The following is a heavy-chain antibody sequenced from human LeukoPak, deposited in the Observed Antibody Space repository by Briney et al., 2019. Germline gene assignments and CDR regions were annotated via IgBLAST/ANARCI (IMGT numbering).Heavy chain of an antibody. CDR1: GFTFSSYA. J-gene: IGHJ6*03. CDR2: ISSDGSNK. CDR3: AKDGVPAAIHYYMDV. V-gene: IGHV3-30-3*01. D-gene: IGHD2-2*02. Sequence: PGGSLRLSCAASGFTFSSYAMHWVRQAPGKGLQWVAVISSDGSNKYYVDSVKGRFTISRDNSKNTLYLQMNSLRAEDTAVYYCAKDGVPAAIHYYMDVWGKGTTVTVSS.